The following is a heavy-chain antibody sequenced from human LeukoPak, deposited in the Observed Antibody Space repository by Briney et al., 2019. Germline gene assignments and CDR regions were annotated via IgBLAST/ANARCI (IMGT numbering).Heavy chain of an antibody. Sequence: GESLKISCQGSGYRFTNYWIAWVRPMPGKGLEWVGIIYPGDSDTRYSPSFQGQVTISADKSISTAYLQWSSLKASDTAMYYCARVSQYYYYYMDVWGKGTTVTISS. D-gene: IGHD4-23*01. CDR3: ARVSQYYYYYMDV. CDR1: GYRFTNYW. CDR2: IYPGDSDT. J-gene: IGHJ6*03. V-gene: IGHV5-51*01.